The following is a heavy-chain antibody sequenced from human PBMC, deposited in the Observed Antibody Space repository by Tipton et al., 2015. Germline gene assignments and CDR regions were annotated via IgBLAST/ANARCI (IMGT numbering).Heavy chain of an antibody. J-gene: IGHJ4*02. CDR3: ARRLPYFEWSKVYYFDY. CDR2: IWPDDSDT. CDR1: GYRFNHFW. Sequence: VQLVQSGAEVKKPGESLKISCKASGYRFNHFWIGWVRQMPGKGLEWMGIIWPDDSDTRYSPSFEGLITISADKSTSTAYLQWSSLKASDTAVYYCARRLPYFEWSKVYYFDYWGQGSPVTVSP. D-gene: IGHD3-9*01. V-gene: IGHV5-51*01.